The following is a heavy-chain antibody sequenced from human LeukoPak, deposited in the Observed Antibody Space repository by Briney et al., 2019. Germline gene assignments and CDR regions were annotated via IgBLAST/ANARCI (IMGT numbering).Heavy chain of an antibody. CDR3: ARADNSNYDFWSGYIPNWFDP. V-gene: IGHV4-31*03. Sequence: SETLSLTCTVSGGSISSGGYYWSWIRQHPGKGLEWIGYIYYSGSTYYNPSLKSRVTISVDTSKNQFSLKLSSVTAADTVVYYCARADNSNYDFWSGYIPNWFDPWGQGTLVTVSS. D-gene: IGHD3-3*01. CDR2: IYYSGST. J-gene: IGHJ5*02. CDR1: GGSISSGGYY.